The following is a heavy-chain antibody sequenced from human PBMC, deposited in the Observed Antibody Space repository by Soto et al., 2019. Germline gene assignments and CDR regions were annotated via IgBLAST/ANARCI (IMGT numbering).Heavy chain of an antibody. CDR1: GFTFSNYW. CDR2: TNQGGSEK. J-gene: IGHJ4*02. V-gene: IGHV3-7*03. Sequence: GGSLRLSCAASGFTFSNYWMNWVRQAPGKGLEWVANTNQGGSEKYYVDSVKGRFTISRDNAENSLYLQMSSLRAEDTAVHYCTRLSITEAADYWGQGTLVTVSS. CDR3: TRLSITEAADY. D-gene: IGHD6-13*01.